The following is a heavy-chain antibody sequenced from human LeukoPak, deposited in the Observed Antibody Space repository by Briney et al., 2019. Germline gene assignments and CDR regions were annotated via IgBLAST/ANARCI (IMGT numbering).Heavy chain of an antibody. V-gene: IGHV4-34*01. CDR1: GGSFSGYY. CDR3: ANLYSSGPY. D-gene: IGHD6-19*01. CDR2: INHSGST. J-gene: IGHJ4*02. Sequence: SETLSLTCAVYGGSFSGYYWSWIRQPPGKGLEWIGEINHSGSTNYNPSLKSRVTISVDTSKNQFSLKLSSVTAADTAVYYRANLYSSGPYWGQGTLVTVSS.